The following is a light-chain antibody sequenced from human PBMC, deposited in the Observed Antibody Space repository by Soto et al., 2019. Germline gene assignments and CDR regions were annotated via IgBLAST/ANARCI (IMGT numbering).Light chain of an antibody. J-gene: IGKJ4*01. Sequence: DIQVTQSPSSLSATLGDRVTITCRASQDIKVYLAWYQQKPGKAPRLLIYAASTLQSGVPYRFSGSGSGRDFTLTITGLQPEDVATYYCQQYERDPRLPFGGGTKV. CDR1: QDIKVY. V-gene: IGKV1-27*01. CDR3: QQYERDPRLP. CDR2: AAS.